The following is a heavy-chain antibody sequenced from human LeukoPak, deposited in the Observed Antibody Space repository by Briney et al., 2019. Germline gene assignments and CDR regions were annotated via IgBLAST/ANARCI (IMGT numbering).Heavy chain of an antibody. CDR3: ARDLGGGYYYDSSGGFDP. J-gene: IGHJ5*02. CDR1: GYTFTSYG. V-gene: IGHV1-18*01. CDR2: ISAYNGNT. D-gene: IGHD3-22*01. Sequence: ASVKVSCKASGYTFTSYGISWVRQAPGQGLEWMGWISAYNGNTNYAQKLQGIVTMTTDTSTSTAYMELRSLRSDDTAVYYCARDLGGGYYYDSSGGFDPWGQGTLVTVSS.